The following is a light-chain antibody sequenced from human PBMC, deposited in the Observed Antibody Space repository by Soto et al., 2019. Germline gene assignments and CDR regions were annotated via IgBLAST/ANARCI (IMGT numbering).Light chain of an antibody. CDR2: GAS. CDR3: QQYGSSPPIT. J-gene: IGKJ5*01. Sequence: EIVMTQSPATLSVSPGERATLSCRAIQSVSSNYLAWYQQKPGQAPRLLIYGASSRATGIPDRFSGSGSGTDFTLTISRLEPEDFAVYYCQQYGSSPPITFGQGTRLEI. CDR1: QSVSSNY. V-gene: IGKV3-20*01.